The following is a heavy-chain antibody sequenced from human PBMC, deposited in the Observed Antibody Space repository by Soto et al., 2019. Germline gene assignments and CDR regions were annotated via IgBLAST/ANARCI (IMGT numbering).Heavy chain of an antibody. J-gene: IGHJ4*02. CDR2: ILPVSAPP. D-gene: IGHD3-3*01. V-gene: IGHV1-69*13. CDR3: ATDSNYDVANSF. Sequence: SVKVSYKASGVTLNNYAIKWVRQAPGQGLEWMGGILPVSAPPDYAQKFQGRVSITADHSTSTVYMELSRLKSDDTAVYFCATDSNYDVANSFWGQGTLVTVSS. CDR1: GVTLNNYA.